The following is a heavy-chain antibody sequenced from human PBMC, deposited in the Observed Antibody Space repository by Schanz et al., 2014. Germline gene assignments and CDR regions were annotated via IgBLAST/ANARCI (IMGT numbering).Heavy chain of an antibody. V-gene: IGHV3-7*01. CDR2: IRQEGSEK. CDR1: GFTFSNYW. CDR3: ARSEMDRGVIWGY. Sequence: EVQLVESGGGLVQPGESLRVSCAASGFTFSNYWMSWVHQAPGKGLEWVANIRQEGSEKYYVDSVKGRFTVSRDDAKNSLYLQMNSLRVEDTAVYYCARSEMDRGVIWGYWGQGTLVTVSS. D-gene: IGHD3-10*01. J-gene: IGHJ4*02.